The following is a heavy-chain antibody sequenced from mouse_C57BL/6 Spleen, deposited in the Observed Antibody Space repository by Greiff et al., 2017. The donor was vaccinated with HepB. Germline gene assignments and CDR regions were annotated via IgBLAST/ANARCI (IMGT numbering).Heavy chain of an antibody. CDR1: GYTFTDYY. J-gene: IGHJ2*01. CDR2: INPNNGGT. V-gene: IGHV1-26*01. D-gene: IGHD2-2*01. CDR3: ARDGYDDFDY. Sequence: VQLQQSGPELVKPGASVKISCKASGYTFTDYYMNWVKQSHGKSLEWIGDINPNNGGTSYNQKFKGKATLTVDKSSSTAYMELRSLTSEDSAVYYGARDGYDDFDYWGQGTTLTVSS.